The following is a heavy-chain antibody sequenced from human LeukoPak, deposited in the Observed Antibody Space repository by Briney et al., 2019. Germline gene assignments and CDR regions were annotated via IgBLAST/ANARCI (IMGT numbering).Heavy chain of an antibody. CDR2: INPSGGST. Sequence: ASVKVSCKVSGYTLTELSMHWVRQAPGQGLEWMGIINPSGGSTSYAQKFQGRVTMTRDTSTSTVYMELSSLRSEDTAVYYCARDESNDSSGQIRYWGQGTLVTVSS. CDR3: ARDESNDSSGQIRY. D-gene: IGHD3-22*01. J-gene: IGHJ4*02. V-gene: IGHV1-46*01. CDR1: GYTLTELS.